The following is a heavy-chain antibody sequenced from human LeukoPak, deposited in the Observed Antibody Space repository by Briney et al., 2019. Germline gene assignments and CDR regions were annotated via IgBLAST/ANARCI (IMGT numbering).Heavy chain of an antibody. J-gene: IGHJ6*03. CDR3: ARLRLGGSGSYYNYYYYYMDI. D-gene: IGHD3-10*01. V-gene: IGHV4-39*07. CDR1: GGSISSSSYY. Sequence: KPSETLSLTCTVSGGSISSSSYYWGWIRQPPGKGLEWIGSIYYSGSTYYNPSLKSRATISVDTSKNQFSLKLSSVTAADTAVYYCARLRLGGSGSYYNYYYYYMDIWGKGTTVTISS. CDR2: IYYSGST.